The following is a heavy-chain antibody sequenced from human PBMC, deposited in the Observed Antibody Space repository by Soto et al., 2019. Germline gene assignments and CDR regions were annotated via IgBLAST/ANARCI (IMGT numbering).Heavy chain of an antibody. V-gene: IGHV4-34*01. CDR1: GGSFSGYY. Sequence: SETLSLTCAVYGGSFSGYYWSWIRQPPGKGLEWIGEINHSGSTNYNPSLKSRVTISVDTSKNQFSLKLSSVTAADTAVYYCARMIAARGFSDYCGQGPLVTVYS. CDR3: ARMIAARGFSDY. J-gene: IGHJ4*02. D-gene: IGHD6-6*01. CDR2: INHSGST.